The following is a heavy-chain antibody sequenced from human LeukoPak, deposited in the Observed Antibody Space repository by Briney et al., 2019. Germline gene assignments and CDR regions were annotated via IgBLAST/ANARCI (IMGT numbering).Heavy chain of an antibody. D-gene: IGHD3-10*01. CDR3: ASHHPNVIAWGTFDY. J-gene: IGHJ4*02. CDR1: GFTVSSNY. V-gene: IGHV3-66*04. Sequence: TGGSLRLSCAASGFTVSSNYMSWVRQAPGKGLEWVSLIYSGGSTYYADSVNGTFTISRDNSKNTLYLQMNSLRAEDTAVYYCASHHPNVIAWGTFDYWGQGTLVTVSS. CDR2: IYSGGST.